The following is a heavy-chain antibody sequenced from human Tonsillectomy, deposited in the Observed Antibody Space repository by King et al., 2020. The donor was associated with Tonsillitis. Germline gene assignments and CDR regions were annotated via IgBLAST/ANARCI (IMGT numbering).Heavy chain of an antibody. D-gene: IGHD2-2*01. Sequence: VQLQQWGAGLLKPSETLSLTCAVSGGSFSGYSWSWIRQPPGKGLEWIGEINHSGSTNYNPSLKSRVTMSVDTSKNQYSLKLSSVSAADTAVYYCATSTTYHSPDCSSSSCPNWFDPGGQGTLVTVSS. CDR1: GGSFSGYS. CDR3: ATSTTYHSPDCSSSSCPNWFDP. J-gene: IGHJ5*02. CDR2: INHSGST. V-gene: IGHV4-34*01.